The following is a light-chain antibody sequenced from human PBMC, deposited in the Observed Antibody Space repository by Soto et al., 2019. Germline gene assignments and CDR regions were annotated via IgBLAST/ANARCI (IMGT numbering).Light chain of an antibody. V-gene: IGKV3-15*01. CDR2: GAS. J-gene: IGKJ1*01. Sequence: VMTQSPVTLSVSPGERVTLSCRASQGIISNLAWYQQKRGQAPRVLIYGASTRATGVPDRFSGSGSGTEFTLTITSLQSEHSAIYYCQQYYDWPRTFGQGNKVDIX. CDR1: QGIISN. CDR3: QQYYDWPRT.